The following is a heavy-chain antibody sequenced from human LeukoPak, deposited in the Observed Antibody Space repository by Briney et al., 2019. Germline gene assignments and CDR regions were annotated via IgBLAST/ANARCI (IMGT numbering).Heavy chain of an antibody. D-gene: IGHD3-10*01. CDR2: ISSNGGRT. V-gene: IGHV3-64*01. CDR3: ARLIKRITMVRGVMGFDY. J-gene: IGHJ4*02. Sequence: GGSLRLSCAACGFTFSSYAMHWVRQAPGKGLEYVSAISSNGGRTYYANSVKGRFTISRDNSKNTLYLQMGSLRAEDMAVYYCARLIKRITMVRGVMGFDYWGQGTLVTVSS. CDR1: GFTFSSYA.